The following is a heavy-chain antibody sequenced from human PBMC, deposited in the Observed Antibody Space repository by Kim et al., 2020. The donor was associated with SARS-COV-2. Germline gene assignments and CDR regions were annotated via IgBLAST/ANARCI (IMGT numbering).Heavy chain of an antibody. J-gene: IGHJ3*02. CDR2: ISYDGSNK. D-gene: IGHD3-9*01. V-gene: IGHV3-30*04. Sequence: GGSLRLSCAASGFTFSSYAMHWVRQAPGKGLEWVAVISYDGSNKYYADSVKGRFTISRDNSKNTLYLQMNSLRAEDTAVYYCARDQHLRYFDWTHDAFD. CDR3: ARDQHLRYFDWTHDAFD. CDR1: GFTFSSYA.